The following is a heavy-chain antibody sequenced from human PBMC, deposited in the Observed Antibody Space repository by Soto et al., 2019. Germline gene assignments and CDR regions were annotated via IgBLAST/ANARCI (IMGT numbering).Heavy chain of an antibody. CDR2: IYYSGST. D-gene: IGHD3-3*01. Sequence: SETLSLTCTVSGGSINSGGYYWSWIRQHPGKGLEWVGYIYYSGSTYYNPSLKSRVTISIDTSKNQFSLKLSSVTAADTAVYYCARAQTIFGIITVFDYWGQGTLVTVSS. V-gene: IGHV4-31*03. CDR1: GGSINSGGYY. J-gene: IGHJ4*02. CDR3: ARAQTIFGIITVFDY.